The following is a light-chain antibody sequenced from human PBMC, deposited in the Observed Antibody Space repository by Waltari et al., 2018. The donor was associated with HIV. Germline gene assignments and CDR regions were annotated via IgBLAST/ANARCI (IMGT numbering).Light chain of an antibody. V-gene: IGKV3-15*01. J-gene: IGKJ2*01. Sequence: EVVMTQSPATLSVSPGERATLSCRASQSVSTNLAWYQQTPGQAPRLLIYDASTGVTGLPARFSGSGSGTEFTLTISSLQSEDFALYYCQQYKNWPLYTFGQGTKLEI. CDR3: QQYKNWPLYT. CDR2: DAS. CDR1: QSVSTN.